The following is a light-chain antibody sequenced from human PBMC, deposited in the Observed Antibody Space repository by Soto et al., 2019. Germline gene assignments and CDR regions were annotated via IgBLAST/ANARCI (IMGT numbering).Light chain of an antibody. Sequence: DIVMTQSPLSLPVTPGEPASISCRSSQSLLHSNGYTYLAWYLQKPGQSPQVLIYLGSNRASGVPDRFSGSGSGTDFTLKISRVEAEDVGVYYCMQGLRTWTFGQGTEVEIK. J-gene: IGKJ1*01. CDR3: MQGLRTWT. CDR1: QSLLHSNGYTY. V-gene: IGKV2-28*01. CDR2: LGS.